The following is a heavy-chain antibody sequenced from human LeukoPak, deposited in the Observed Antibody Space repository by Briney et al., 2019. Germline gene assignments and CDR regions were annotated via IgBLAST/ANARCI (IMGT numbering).Heavy chain of an antibody. Sequence: SETLSLTCAVYGGSFSGYYWSWIRQPPGKGLEWIGEINHSGSTNYNPSLKSRVTISVDTSKNQFSLKLSSVTAADTAVYYCARHSSGWYDAFDIWGQGTMVTVSS. CDR3: ARHSSGWYDAFDI. J-gene: IGHJ3*02. V-gene: IGHV4-34*01. CDR1: GGSFSGYY. D-gene: IGHD6-19*01. CDR2: INHSGST.